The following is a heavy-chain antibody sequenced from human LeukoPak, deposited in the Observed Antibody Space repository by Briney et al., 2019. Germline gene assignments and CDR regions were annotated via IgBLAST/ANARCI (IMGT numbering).Heavy chain of an antibody. J-gene: IGHJ4*02. CDR3: ARDPCSGGSCYSGSFDY. D-gene: IGHD2-15*01. CDR1: GFTFSDYT. CDR2: ISSGGTYK. Sequence: GGSLRLSCAASGFTFSDYTMNWVRQAPGKGLEWVSSISSGGTYKYYADSVKGRFTISRDNAKNSLYLQMNSLRAEDTAVYYCARDPCSGGSCYSGSFDYWGQGTLVTVSS. V-gene: IGHV3-21*04.